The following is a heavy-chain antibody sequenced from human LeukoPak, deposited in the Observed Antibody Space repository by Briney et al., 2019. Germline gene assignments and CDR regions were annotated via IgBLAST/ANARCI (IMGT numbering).Heavy chain of an antibody. V-gene: IGHV3-72*01. CDR1: GFTFSDHY. CDR2: SRNKANSYTT. Sequence: GGSLRLSCAASGFTFSDHYMDWVRQSPGRGLEWVGRSRNKANSYTTEYAASVKGRFTVSRDDSKNSLYLQMNSLQTEDTAVYFCVRTPRSGGRDGNFDYWGQGTLVTVSS. J-gene: IGHJ4*02. D-gene: IGHD2-15*01. CDR3: VRTPRSGGRDGNFDY.